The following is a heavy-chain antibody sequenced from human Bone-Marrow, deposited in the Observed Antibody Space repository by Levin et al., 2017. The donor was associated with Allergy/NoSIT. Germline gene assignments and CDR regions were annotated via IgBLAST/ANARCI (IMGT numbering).Heavy chain of an antibody. Sequence: SGPTLVKPTQTLTLTCSFSGFSLTTTGLSVSWIRQPPGKALEWLAIIDWDDDKYYSTSLKTRLTISKDTSENQVVLTMTNMDPLHTATYYCARTIVSGTPYYYRGMDVWGQGTTVTVSS. J-gene: IGHJ6*02. CDR1: GFSLTTTGLS. CDR3: ARTIVSGTPYYYRGMDV. V-gene: IGHV2-70*13. CDR2: IDWDDDK. D-gene: IGHD1-20*01.